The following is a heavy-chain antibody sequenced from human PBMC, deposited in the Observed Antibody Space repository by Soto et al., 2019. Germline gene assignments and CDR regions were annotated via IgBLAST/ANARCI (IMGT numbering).Heavy chain of an antibody. V-gene: IGHV3-23*01. CDR1: GFTFGNYH. D-gene: IGHD1-26*01. J-gene: IGHJ4*02. Sequence: EDHLLESGGGLVQPGGSLSLSCVASGFTFGNYHMAWVRQAPGKGLEWVSAVSSGGDYTFYIDSVRGRFTVSRDNSNSILYLQMNILRADDTAIYYCAKYSRTEHLGESWGQGTLVTVSS. CDR2: VSSGGDYT. CDR3: AKYSRTEHLGES.